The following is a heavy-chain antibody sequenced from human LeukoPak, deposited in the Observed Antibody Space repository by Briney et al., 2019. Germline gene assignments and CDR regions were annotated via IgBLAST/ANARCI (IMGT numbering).Heavy chain of an antibody. CDR2: ISYDGSNK. V-gene: IGHV3-30*18. CDR3: AKDGDNGIVGSRPLDY. D-gene: IGHD1-26*01. CDR1: GFTFSSYG. J-gene: IGHJ4*02. Sequence: GGSLRLSCAASGFTFSSYGMHWVRQAPGKGLEWVAVISYDGSNKYYADSVKGRFTISRDNSKNTLYLQMNSLRAEDTAVYHCAKDGDNGIVGSRPLDYWGQGTLVTASS.